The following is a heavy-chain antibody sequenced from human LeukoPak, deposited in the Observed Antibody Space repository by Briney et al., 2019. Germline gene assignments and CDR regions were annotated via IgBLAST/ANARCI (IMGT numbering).Heavy chain of an antibody. CDR2: LNPNSGNT. Sequence: ASVKVSCKASGYTFTSYDVHWVRQATGQGLEWMGWLNPNSGNTGYAQKFQGRVTITRNTSISTAYMELSSLRSEDTAVYYCARGRYYDSSGYYTPWVDYWGQGTLVTVSS. J-gene: IGHJ4*02. CDR1: GYTFTSYD. D-gene: IGHD3-22*01. V-gene: IGHV1-8*01. CDR3: ARGRYYDSSGYYTPWVDY.